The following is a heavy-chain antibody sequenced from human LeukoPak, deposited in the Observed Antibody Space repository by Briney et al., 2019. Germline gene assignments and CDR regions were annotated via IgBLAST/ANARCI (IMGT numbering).Heavy chain of an antibody. Sequence: ASVKVSCKASGYTFTGYYMHWVRQAPGQGLEWMGRINPNRGGTNYAQKFQGRVTMTRDTCISTAYMELSRLRSDDTAVYYCARYSGSYLIDYWGQGTLVTVSS. V-gene: IGHV1-2*06. CDR3: ARYSGSYLIDY. D-gene: IGHD1-26*01. CDR2: INPNRGGT. J-gene: IGHJ4*02. CDR1: GYTFTGYY.